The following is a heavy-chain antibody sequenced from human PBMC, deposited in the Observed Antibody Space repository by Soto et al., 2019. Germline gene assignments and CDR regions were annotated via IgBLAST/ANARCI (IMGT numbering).Heavy chain of an antibody. D-gene: IGHD3-10*01. V-gene: IGHV3-23*01. Sequence: PGGSLRLSVLASVCTFNNYASNWFRHSPGNGRGWVATIGGPGETTLYADPVNGRFTISSDNSKTTLYLQVSSLSAEATAVYYCAKGFPPKNGVHDPFDIWGQGTMVTVSS. CDR3: AKGFPPKNGVHDPFDI. CDR2: IGGPGETT. J-gene: IGHJ3*02. CDR1: VCTFNNYA.